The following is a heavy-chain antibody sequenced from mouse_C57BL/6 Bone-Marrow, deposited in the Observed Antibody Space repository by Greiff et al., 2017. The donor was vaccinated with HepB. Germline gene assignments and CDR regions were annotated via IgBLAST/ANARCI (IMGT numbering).Heavy chain of an antibody. V-gene: IGHV14-4*01. Sequence: EVKLQESGAELVRPGASVKLSCTASGFNIKDDYMHWVKQRPEQGLEWIGWIDPENGDTEYASKFQGKATITADTSSNTAYLQLSSLTSEDTAVYYCTTCSTTVLVPFDYWGQGTTLTVSS. CDR3: TTCSTTVLVPFDY. J-gene: IGHJ2*01. D-gene: IGHD1-1*01. CDR2: IDPENGDT. CDR1: GFNIKDDY.